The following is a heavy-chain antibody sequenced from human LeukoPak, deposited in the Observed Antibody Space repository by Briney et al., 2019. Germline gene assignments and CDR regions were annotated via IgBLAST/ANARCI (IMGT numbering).Heavy chain of an antibody. CDR2: IYRDGSST. J-gene: IGHJ6*03. D-gene: IGHD3-10*01. V-gene: IGHV3-74*01. Sequence: GGSLRLSCAAPGFTFSSYWMHWVRQAPGKGLVWVSRIYRDGSSTSYADSVKGRFTISRDNAKNTLYLQMNSLRAEDTAVYYCAKDRARAALYYYYYMDAWGKGTTVTVSS. CDR3: AKDRARAALYYYYYMDA. CDR1: GFTFSSYW.